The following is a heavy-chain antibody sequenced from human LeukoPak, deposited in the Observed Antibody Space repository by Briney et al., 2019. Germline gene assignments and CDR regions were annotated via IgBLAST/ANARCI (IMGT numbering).Heavy chain of an antibody. Sequence: SGPTLVNPTQTLTXTCTXSVXXXXXXGXGXXLXXXXXGXAXXXLALXYWDDDKRYRPSLKSRLTITKDTSKNQVVPTMTNMDPVDTATYYCAHRTRSTASFDFWGQGALVTVSS. CDR2: XYWDDDK. CDR3: AHRTRSTASFDF. D-gene: IGHD5-18*01. J-gene: IGHJ4*02. CDR1: VXXXXXXGXG. V-gene: IGHV2-5*02.